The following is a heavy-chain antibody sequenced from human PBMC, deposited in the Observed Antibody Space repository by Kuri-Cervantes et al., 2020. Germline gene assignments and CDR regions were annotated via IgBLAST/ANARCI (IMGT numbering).Heavy chain of an antibody. Sequence: ASVKVSCKASGYTFTGYYMHWVRQATGQGLEWMGWMNPNSGNTGYAQKFQGRVTMTRNTSISTAYMELSSLRSEDTAVYYCAREGTGDEDFDYWGQGTLVTVSS. V-gene: IGHV1-8*02. CDR3: AREGTGDEDFDY. D-gene: IGHD7-27*01. J-gene: IGHJ4*02. CDR1: GYTFTGYY. CDR2: MNPNSGNT.